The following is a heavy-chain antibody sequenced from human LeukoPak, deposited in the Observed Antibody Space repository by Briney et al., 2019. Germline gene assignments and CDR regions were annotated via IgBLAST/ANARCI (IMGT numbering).Heavy chain of an antibody. V-gene: IGHV4-34*01. CDR1: GGSFSGYY. CDR3: AGPRGAGWFYYFDY. Sequence: SETLSLTCAVYGGSFSGYYWSWIRQPPGKGLEWIGEINHSGSTNYNPSLKSRVTISVDTSKNQFSLKLSSVTAADTAVYYCAGPRGAGWFYYFDYWGQGTLVAVSS. J-gene: IGHJ4*02. D-gene: IGHD6-19*01. CDR2: INHSGST.